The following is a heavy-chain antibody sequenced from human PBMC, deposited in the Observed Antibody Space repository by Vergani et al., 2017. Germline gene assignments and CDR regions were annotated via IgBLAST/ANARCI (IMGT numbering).Heavy chain of an antibody. D-gene: IGHD3-3*01. Sequence: QVQLQESGPGLVKPSETLSLTCTVSGGSISSYYWSWIRQPPGKGLEWIGYIYYRGSTNYNPSLKSRVTISVDTSKNQFSLKLSSVTAADTAVYYCAKAVVADFLEWPSLDAFDIWGQGTMVTVSS. V-gene: IGHV4-59*08. CDR1: GGSISSYY. CDR2: IYYRGST. CDR3: AKAVVADFLEWPSLDAFDI. J-gene: IGHJ3*02.